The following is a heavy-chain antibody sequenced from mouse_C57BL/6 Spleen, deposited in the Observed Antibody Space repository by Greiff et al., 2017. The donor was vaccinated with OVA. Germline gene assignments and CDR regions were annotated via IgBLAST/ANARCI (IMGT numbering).Heavy chain of an antibody. CDR2: INPNNGGT. D-gene: IGHD1-1*02. Sequence: VQLQQSGPELVKPGASVKISCKASGYTFTDYYMNWVKQSHGKSLEWIGDINPNNGGTSYNQKFKGKATLTVDKSSSTAYMELRSLTSEDSAVYYCARSGGLWSDYWGQGTTLTVSS. V-gene: IGHV1-26*01. CDR1: GYTFTDYY. J-gene: IGHJ2*01. CDR3: ARSGGLWSDY.